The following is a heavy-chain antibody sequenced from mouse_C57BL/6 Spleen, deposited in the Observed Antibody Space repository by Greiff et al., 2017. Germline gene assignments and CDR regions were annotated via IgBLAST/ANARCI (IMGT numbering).Heavy chain of an antibody. Sequence: EVQLQESGEGLVKPGGSLKLSCAASGFTFSSYAMSWVRQTPEKRLEWVAYISSGGDYIYYADTVKGRFTISRDNARNTLYLQMSSLKSEDTAMYYCTRDEGWTLNFDYWGQGTTLTVSS. CDR3: TRDEGWTLNFDY. CDR1: GFTFSSYA. J-gene: IGHJ2*01. CDR2: ISSGGDYI. V-gene: IGHV5-9-1*02. D-gene: IGHD1-3*01.